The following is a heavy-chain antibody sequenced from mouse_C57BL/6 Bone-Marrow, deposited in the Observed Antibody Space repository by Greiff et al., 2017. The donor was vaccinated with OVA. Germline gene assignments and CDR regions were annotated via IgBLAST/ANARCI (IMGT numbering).Heavy chain of an antibody. J-gene: IGHJ2*01. V-gene: IGHV1-55*01. Sequence: VQLQQPGAELVKPGASVEMSCKASGYTFTSYWITWVKQRPGQGLEWIGDIYPGSGSTNYNEKFKSKATLTVDTSSSTAYMQLSSLTSEDSAVYYCARNYYGSSYDYWGQGTTLTVSS. CDR3: ARNYYGSSYDY. CDR2: IYPGSGST. CDR1: GYTFTSYW. D-gene: IGHD1-1*01.